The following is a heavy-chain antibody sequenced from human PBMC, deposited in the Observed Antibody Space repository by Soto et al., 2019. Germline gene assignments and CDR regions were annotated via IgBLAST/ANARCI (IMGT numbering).Heavy chain of an antibody. CDR2: IYPGDSDT. J-gene: IGHJ3*02. Sequence: PGEALKISCNGSGYSFTSYWIGWVRQMPGKGLEWMGIIYPGDSDTRYSPSFQGQVTISADKSISTAYLQWSSLKASDTAMYYCAINYYDSGGPIGAFDIWGQGTMVTVSS. D-gene: IGHD3-22*01. CDR1: GYSFTSYW. CDR3: AINYYDSGGPIGAFDI. V-gene: IGHV5-51*01.